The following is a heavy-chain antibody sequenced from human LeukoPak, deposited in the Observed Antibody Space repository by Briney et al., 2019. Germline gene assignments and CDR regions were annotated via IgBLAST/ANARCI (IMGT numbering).Heavy chain of an antibody. CDR1: GGSIGSYY. Sequence: SETLSLTCIVSGGSIGSYYWSWIRQPPGKGLEWIGHIYYSGSTDYNPSLRSRVTISVDTSKNQFSLRLSSVTAADTAVYYCARVQILPPYTFDYWGQGTVVTVSS. V-gene: IGHV4-59*01. CDR2: IYYSGST. CDR3: ARVQILPPYTFDY. D-gene: IGHD2-15*01. J-gene: IGHJ4*01.